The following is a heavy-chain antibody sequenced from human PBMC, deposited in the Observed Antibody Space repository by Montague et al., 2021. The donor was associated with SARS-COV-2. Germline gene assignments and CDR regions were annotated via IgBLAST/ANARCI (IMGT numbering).Heavy chain of an antibody. J-gene: IGHJ4*02. D-gene: IGHD3-10*01. CDR1: GFTFSSYT. Sequence: SLRLSCAASGFTFSSYTMHWVRQAPGKGLEWVSVISYDGSNKYYADSVKGRFTISRDNSKDILFLQMNSLRAEDTAVYYCARDQESVLLLSPVLDYWGQGTLVTVSS. CDR2: ISYDGSNK. CDR3: ARDQESVLLLSPVLDY. V-gene: IGHV3-30*04.